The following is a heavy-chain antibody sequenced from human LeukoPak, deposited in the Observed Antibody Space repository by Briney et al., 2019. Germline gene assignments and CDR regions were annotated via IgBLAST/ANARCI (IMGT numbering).Heavy chain of an antibody. Sequence: GASVKVSCKASGGTFISYAISWVGQAPGQGLDWMGRIIPIFGTANYAQKFQGRVTITTDESTSTAYMELSSLRSEDTAVYYCARFASADPFDYWGQGTLVTVSS. J-gene: IGHJ4*02. D-gene: IGHD4/OR15-4a*01. CDR1: GGTFISYA. CDR2: IIPIFGTA. CDR3: ARFASADPFDY. V-gene: IGHV1-69*05.